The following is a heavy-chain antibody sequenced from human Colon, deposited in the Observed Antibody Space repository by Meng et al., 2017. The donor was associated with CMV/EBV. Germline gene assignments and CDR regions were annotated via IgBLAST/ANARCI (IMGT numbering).Heavy chain of an antibody. Sequence: SVKVSCKASGGTFSSYTISWVRQAPGQGLEWMGRIIPILGIANYAQKFQGRVTITADKSTSTAYMELSSLRSEDTAVYYCARAGRSSTSSCWDWGQGTLVTVSS. CDR1: GGTFSSYT. CDR2: IIPILGIA. D-gene: IGHD2-2*01. V-gene: IGHV1-69*02. CDR3: ARAGRSSTSSCWD. J-gene: IGHJ4*02.